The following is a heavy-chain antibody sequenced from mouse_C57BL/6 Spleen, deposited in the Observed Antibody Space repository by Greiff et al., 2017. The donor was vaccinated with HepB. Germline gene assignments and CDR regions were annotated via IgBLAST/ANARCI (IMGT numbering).Heavy chain of an antibody. CDR1: GYTFTDYE. V-gene: IGHV1-15*01. CDR2: IDPENGGT. CDR3: TRSTGTGY. Sequence: VQLQQSGAELVRPGASVTLSCKASGYTFTDYEMHWVKQTPVHGLEWIGAIDPENGGTAYNQKFKGKAILTADKSSSTAYMELRSLTSEDSAVYYCTRSTGTGYWGQGTTLTVSS. D-gene: IGHD4-1*01. J-gene: IGHJ2*01.